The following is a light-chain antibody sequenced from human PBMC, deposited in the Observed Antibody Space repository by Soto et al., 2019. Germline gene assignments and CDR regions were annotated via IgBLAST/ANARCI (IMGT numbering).Light chain of an antibody. CDR1: QSVSSSY. CDR2: GAS. V-gene: IGKV3-20*01. J-gene: IGKJ2*01. CDR3: QQYGSSLYT. Sequence: EMVLMQSPGTLSLSPGERATLSCRASQSVSSSYLAWYQQKPGQAPRLLIYGASSRATGIPDRFSGSGSGTDFTLTISRLEPEDCAVDDCQQYGSSLYTFGHGTKL.